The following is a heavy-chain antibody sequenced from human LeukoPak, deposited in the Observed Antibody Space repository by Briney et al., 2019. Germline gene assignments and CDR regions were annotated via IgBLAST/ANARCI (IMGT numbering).Heavy chain of an antibody. Sequence: ASVKVSCKASGGTFSSYAISWVRQAPGQRLEWMGWINAGNGNTKYSQKFQGRVTITRDTSASTAYMELSSLRSEDTAVYYCARDTITMIVVVIDYGMDVWGQGTTVTVSS. CDR3: ARDTITMIVVVIDYGMDV. CDR2: INAGNGNT. D-gene: IGHD3-22*01. J-gene: IGHJ6*02. V-gene: IGHV1-3*01. CDR1: GGTFSSYA.